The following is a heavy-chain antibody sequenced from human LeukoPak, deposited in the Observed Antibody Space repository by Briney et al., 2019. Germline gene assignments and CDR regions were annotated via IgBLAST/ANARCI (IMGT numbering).Heavy chain of an antibody. D-gene: IGHD2-2*01. CDR1: GFTFSNAW. J-gene: IGHJ4*02. CDR3: ARAYCSSTSCFEFDY. CDR2: IYSGDTT. Sequence: GGSLRLSCAASGFTFSNAWMSWVRQAPGKGLEWVSIIYSGDTTYYADSVKGRFTISRDNSKNTLSLQMNSLRAEDTAVYFCARAYCSSTSCFEFDYWGQGTLVTVSS. V-gene: IGHV3-53*01.